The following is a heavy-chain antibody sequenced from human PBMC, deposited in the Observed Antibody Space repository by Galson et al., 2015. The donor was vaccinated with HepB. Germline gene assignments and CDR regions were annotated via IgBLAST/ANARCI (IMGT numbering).Heavy chain of an antibody. V-gene: IGHV3-30-3*01. D-gene: IGHD3-10*01. Sequence: SLRLSCAASGFTFSSYAMHWVRQAPGKRLEWVAVISYDGSNKYYADSVKGRFTISRDNSKNTLYLQMNSLRAEDTAVCYCARGGRVRGTMVRGGLDYWGQGTLVTVSS. CDR3: ARGGRVRGTMVRGGLDY. CDR2: ISYDGSNK. J-gene: IGHJ4*02. CDR1: GFTFSSYA.